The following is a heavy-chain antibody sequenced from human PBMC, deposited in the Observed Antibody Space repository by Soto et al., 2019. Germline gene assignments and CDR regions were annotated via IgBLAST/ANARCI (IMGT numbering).Heavy chain of an antibody. CDR3: ARGLAGKAPFDY. V-gene: IGHV1-69*06. CDR1: GGTFSSYA. J-gene: IGHJ4*02. CDR2: IIPIFGTA. Sequence: SSVKVSCNASGGTFSSYAISWVRQAPGQGLEWMGGIIPIFGTANYAQKFQGRVTITADKSTSTAYMELSSLRSEDTAVYYCARGLAGKAPFDYWGQGTLVTVSS.